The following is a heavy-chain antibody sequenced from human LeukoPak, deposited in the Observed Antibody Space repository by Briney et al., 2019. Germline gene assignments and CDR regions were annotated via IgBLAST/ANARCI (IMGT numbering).Heavy chain of an antibody. D-gene: IGHD2-2*01. CDR3: ARESTAVSLTLDY. Sequence: PGASVKVSCKASGYTFPDYYMYWVRQAPGQGLEWMGWIHPKSGGTKYAQKFQGRVTMTWDTSISTAYIDLSGLSFDDTAVYYCARESTAVSLTLDYWGQGTLVTVSS. V-gene: IGHV1-2*02. CDR2: IHPKSGGT. J-gene: IGHJ4*02. CDR1: GYTFPDYY.